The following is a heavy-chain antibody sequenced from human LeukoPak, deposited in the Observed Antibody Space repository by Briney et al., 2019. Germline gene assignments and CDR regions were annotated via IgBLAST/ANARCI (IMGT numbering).Heavy chain of an antibody. Sequence: GGSLRLSCAASGFAFSSYNMKWVRQAPGKGLEWVASIRQDGSEKTYVDSVKGRFTISRDNTKNSLSLQVNSLRVEDTAVYYCARDGTAAGLYFDLWGQGTLVTVSS. V-gene: IGHV3-7*01. CDR2: IRQDGSEK. CDR3: ARDGTAAGLYFDL. J-gene: IGHJ4*01. D-gene: IGHD6-13*01. CDR1: GFAFSSYN.